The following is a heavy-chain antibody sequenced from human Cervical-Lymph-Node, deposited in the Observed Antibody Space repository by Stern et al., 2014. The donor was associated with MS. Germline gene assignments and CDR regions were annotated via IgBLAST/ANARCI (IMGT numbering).Heavy chain of an antibody. CDR3: ARYSPPPFTMTGFDP. CDR1: GGSISSSSYY. J-gene: IGHJ5*02. CDR2: IYFSGTT. V-gene: IGHV4-39*01. D-gene: IGHD3-22*01. Sequence: QVQLQESGPGLVKPSETLSLTCTVSGGSISSSSYYWGWIRQPPGKGLEWIGSIYFSGTTYYNPSLKSRVTTTVDTTKNQFSLKLSSVTAADTAVYYCARYSPPPFTMTGFDPWGQGTLVTVSS.